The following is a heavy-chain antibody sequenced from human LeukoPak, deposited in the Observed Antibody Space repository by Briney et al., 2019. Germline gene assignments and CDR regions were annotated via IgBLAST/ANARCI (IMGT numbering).Heavy chain of an antibody. CDR3: ARMRYYYGSIDP. V-gene: IGHV2-70*01. CDR2: IDWDDDK. J-gene: IGHJ5*02. D-gene: IGHD3-10*01. CDR1: GFSLSTSGMC. Sequence: EFGPALVKPTQTVTLTCTFSGFSLSTSGMCVSWIRQPPGKALEWLALIDWDDDKYYSTSLKTRLTISKDTSKNQVVLTMTNMDPVDTATYYCARMRYYYGSIDPWGQGTLVTVSS.